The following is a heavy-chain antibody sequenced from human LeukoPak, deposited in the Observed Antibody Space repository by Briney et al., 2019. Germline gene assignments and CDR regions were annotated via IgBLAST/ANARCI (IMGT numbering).Heavy chain of an antibody. V-gene: IGHV4-30-4*01. J-gene: IGHJ4*02. D-gene: IGHD2-2*01. CDR2: IYYSGST. CDR1: GGSISSGDYY. CDR3: ARVGGCSSTSCYPDY. Sequence: SQTLSLTCTVSGGSISSGDYYWSWIRQPPGKRLEWIGYIYYSGSTYYNPSLKSRVTISVDTSKNQFSLKLSSVTAADTAVYYCARVGGCSSTSCYPDYWGQGNLVTVSS.